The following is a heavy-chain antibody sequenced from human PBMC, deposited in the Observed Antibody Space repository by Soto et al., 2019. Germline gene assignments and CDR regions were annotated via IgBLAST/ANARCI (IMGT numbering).Heavy chain of an antibody. CDR2: ISTYNSNT. Sequence: QIQLVQSGVEVKKPGASVKVSCRASGYSFTGYALAWVRQAPGQGLEWVGWISTYNSNTNYAQKFHGRVTMTTDTSTTTAHMELRNMRSDDTAAYYCARVSYDILTGYYAHYFDYWGQGTLVTVSS. CDR3: ARVSYDILTGYYAHYFDY. CDR1: GYSFTGYA. D-gene: IGHD3-9*01. J-gene: IGHJ4*02. V-gene: IGHV1-18*01.